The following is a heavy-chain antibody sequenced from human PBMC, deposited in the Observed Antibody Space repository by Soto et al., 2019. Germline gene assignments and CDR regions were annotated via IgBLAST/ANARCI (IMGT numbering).Heavy chain of an antibody. Sequence: QVQLVQSGAEVKKRGSSVKVSCKASGGTFSSYAISWVRQAPGHGLEWMGGVMHIVGTANYAQKFQGRVTFTADESTSTAYMELISLRSEYTAVYYCAREGGIRFLEWLLYAPDKYYFDYWGQGTLVTVSS. J-gene: IGHJ4*02. CDR2: VMHIVGTA. CDR1: GGTFSSYA. D-gene: IGHD3-3*01. CDR3: AREGGIRFLEWLLYAPDKYYFDY. V-gene: IGHV1-69*01.